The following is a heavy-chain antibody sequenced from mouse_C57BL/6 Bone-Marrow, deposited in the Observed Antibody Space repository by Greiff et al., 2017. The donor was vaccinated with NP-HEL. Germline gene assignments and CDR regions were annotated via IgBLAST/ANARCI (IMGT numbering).Heavy chain of an antibody. CDR1: GYTFTDYE. Sequence: QVQLKESGAELVRPGASVTLSCKASGYTFTDYEMHWVKQTPVHGLEWIGAIDPETGGTAYNQKFKGKAILTADKSSSTAYMELRSLTSEDSAVYYVTRWGYCYFDVWGTGTTVTVSS. J-gene: IGHJ1*03. V-gene: IGHV1-15*01. CDR3: TRWGYCYFDV. CDR2: IDPETGGT.